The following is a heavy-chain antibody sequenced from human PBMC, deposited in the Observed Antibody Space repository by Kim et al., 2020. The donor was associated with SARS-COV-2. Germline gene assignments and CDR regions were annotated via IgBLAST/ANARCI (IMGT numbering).Heavy chain of an antibody. D-gene: IGHD6-6*01. CDR2: NK. Sequence: NKYYADSVKGRFTDSRDNSKNTVYLQMNSLRPDDTGVYYCAKGGIKARIDVWSQGTLVTVSS. CDR3: AKGGIKARIDV. J-gene: IGHJ4*02. V-gene: IGHV3-33*06.